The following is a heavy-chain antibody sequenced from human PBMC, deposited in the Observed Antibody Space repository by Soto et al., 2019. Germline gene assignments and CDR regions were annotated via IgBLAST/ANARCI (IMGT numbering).Heavy chain of an antibody. Sequence: GGSLRLSCSASGFIFSDHAMTWIRRAPGRGLEWVAFIGGTPDGGRVEYAASARGRFTISRDDAKRSVYLQMKSPRPDDTGVYYCNRGRFGYYGTWGQGTPATVSS. J-gene: IGHJ5*02. V-gene: IGHV3-49*03. CDR2: IGGTPDGGRV. D-gene: IGHD3-3*01. CDR1: GFIFSDHA. CDR3: NRGRFGYYGT.